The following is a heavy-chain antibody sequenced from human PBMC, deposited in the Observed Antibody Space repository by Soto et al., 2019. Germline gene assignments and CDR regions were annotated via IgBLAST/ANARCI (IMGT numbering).Heavy chain of an antibody. CDR3: ARDVRLGRIDY. J-gene: IGHJ4*02. V-gene: IGHV4-39*02. CDR2: IYYSGST. Sequence: PSETLSLTCTVSGGSISSSSYYWGWIRQPPGKGLEWIGSIYYSGSTYYNPSLKSRVTISVDTSKNQFSLKLSSVTAADTAVYYCARDVRLGRIDYWGQGTLVTVSS. CDR1: GGSISSSSYY. D-gene: IGHD6-19*01.